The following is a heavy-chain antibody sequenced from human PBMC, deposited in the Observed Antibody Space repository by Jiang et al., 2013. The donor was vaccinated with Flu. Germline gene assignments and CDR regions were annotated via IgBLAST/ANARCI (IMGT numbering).Heavy chain of an antibody. D-gene: IGHD6-19*01. J-gene: IGHJ4*02. CDR1: GGSISSSSYY. Sequence: LLKPSETLSLTCTVSGGSISSSSYYWGWIRQPPGKGLEWIGSIYYSGSTYYNPSLKSRVTISVDTSKNQFSLKLSSVTAADTAVYYCARLPVAGPDYWGQGTLVTVSS. V-gene: IGHV4-39*01. CDR2: IYYSGST. CDR3: ARLPVAGPDY.